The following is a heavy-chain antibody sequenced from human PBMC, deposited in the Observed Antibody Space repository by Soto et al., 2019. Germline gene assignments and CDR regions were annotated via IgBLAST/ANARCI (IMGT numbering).Heavy chain of an antibody. CDR3: AREGFVPPYCISTSCYAGWFDP. CDR2: IIAFFGSA. D-gene: IGHD2-2*01. V-gene: IGHV1-69*13. CDR1: GYTFTSYG. J-gene: IGHJ5*02. Sequence: GASVKVSCKASGYTFTSYGISWVRQAPGQGLEWLGWIIAFFGSANYAQNFQGRVTITADESTSTAYMELSSLRSEDTAVYYCAREGFVPPYCISTSCYAGWFDPWGQGTLVTVSS.